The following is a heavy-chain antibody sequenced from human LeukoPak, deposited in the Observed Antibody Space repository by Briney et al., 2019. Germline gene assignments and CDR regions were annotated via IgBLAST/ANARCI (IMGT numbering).Heavy chain of an antibody. CDR1: GFTFDDYA. J-gene: IGHJ4*02. V-gene: IGHV3-9*01. CDR2: INWNSGSI. D-gene: IGHD5-18*01. Sequence: SGRSLRLSCAASGFTFDDYAMYWVRQAPGKGLEWVSGINWNSGSIGYADSVKGRFTISRDNAKSSLYLQMNSLRAEDTALYYCAKGGSAWIQLLSYWGQGTLVTVSS. CDR3: AKGGSAWIQLLSY.